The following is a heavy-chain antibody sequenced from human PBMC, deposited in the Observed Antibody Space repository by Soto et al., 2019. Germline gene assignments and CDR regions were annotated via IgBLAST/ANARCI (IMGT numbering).Heavy chain of an antibody. CDR2: IISMFGTQ. CDR1: GATFSISV. D-gene: IGHD5-12*01. J-gene: IGHJ4*02. Sequence: QVQLVQSGAELKKPGSSVKVSCRASGATFSISVFNWVRQAPGQGLEWMGGIISMFGTQNYSQKFQGRVTISADESRSTGYMELNNLRSDDTAIYYCARDLGGGYEPWDYWGQGTQVIVSS. CDR3: ARDLGGGYEPWDY. V-gene: IGHV1-69*12.